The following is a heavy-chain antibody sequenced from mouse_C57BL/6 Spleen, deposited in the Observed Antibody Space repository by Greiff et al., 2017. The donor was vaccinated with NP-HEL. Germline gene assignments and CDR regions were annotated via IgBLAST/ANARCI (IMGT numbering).Heavy chain of an antibody. V-gene: IGHV1-52*01. J-gene: IGHJ1*03. D-gene: IGHD1-1*01. CDR1: GYTFTSYW. CDR2: IDPSDSET. CDR3: ARWGYYSSSRWYFDV. Sequence: QVQLQQPGAELVRPGSSVKLSCKASGYTFTSYWMHWVKQRPRQGLEWIGNIDPSDSETHYNQKFKDKATLTVDKSSSTAYMQLSSLTSEDSAVYYCARWGYYSSSRWYFDVWGTGTTVTVSS.